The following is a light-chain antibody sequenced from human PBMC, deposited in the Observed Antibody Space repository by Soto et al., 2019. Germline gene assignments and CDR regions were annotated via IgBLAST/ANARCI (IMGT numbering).Light chain of an antibody. V-gene: IGKV1-5*01. CDR1: QSISTW. J-gene: IGKJ2*01. CDR3: QQYNSYPYT. CDR2: DAS. Sequence: DIQMTQSPSTLSASVGDRVTITCRASQSISTWLAWYQQNPGKAPKLLIYDASSLESGVPSRFSGSGSGTEFSLTISSLQSDDSATYYCQQYNSYPYTFGQWTKLEIK.